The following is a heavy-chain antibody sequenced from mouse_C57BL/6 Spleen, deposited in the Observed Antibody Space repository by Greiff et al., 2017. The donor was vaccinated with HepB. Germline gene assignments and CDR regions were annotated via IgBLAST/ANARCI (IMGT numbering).Heavy chain of an antibody. D-gene: IGHD4-1*02. CDR1: GYTFTSYW. CDR2: IDPSDSET. CDR3: ASFNWDGAWFAY. V-gene: IGHV1-52*01. J-gene: IGHJ3*01. Sequence: QVQLQQPGAELVRPGSSVKLSCKASGYTFTSYWMHWVKQRPIQGLEWIGNIDPSDSETHYNQKFKDKATLTVDKSSSNAYMQLSSLTSEDSAVYYCASFNWDGAWFAYWGQGTLVTVSA.